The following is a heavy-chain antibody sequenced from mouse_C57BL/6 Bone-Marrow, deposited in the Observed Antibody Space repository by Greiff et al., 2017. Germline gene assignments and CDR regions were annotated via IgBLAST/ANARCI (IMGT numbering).Heavy chain of an antibody. V-gene: IGHV5-6*01. J-gene: IGHJ2*01. D-gene: IGHD1-1*01. CDR3: ARHGYYGSSFDY. CDR1: GFTFSSYG. Sequence: EVQLLESGGDLVKPGGSLKLSCAASGFTFSSYGMSWVRQTPDKRLEWVATISSGGSYTYYPDSVKGRFTISRDNAKNTLYLQMSSLKSEDTAMYYCARHGYYGSSFDYWGQGTTLTVSS. CDR2: ISSGGSYT.